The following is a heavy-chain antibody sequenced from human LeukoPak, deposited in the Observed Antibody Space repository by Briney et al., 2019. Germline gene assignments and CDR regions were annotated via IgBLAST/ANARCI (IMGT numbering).Heavy chain of an antibody. J-gene: IGHJ4*02. CDR3: ARTPPSIVGATTHFDY. CDR1: GYTFTGYY. D-gene: IGHD1-26*01. Sequence: GASVKVSCKASGYTFTGYYMHWVRQAPGQGLEWMGWISAYNGNTNYAQKLQGRVTMTTDTSTSTAYMELRSLRSDDTAVYYCARTPPSIVGATTHFDYWGQGTLVTVSS. CDR2: ISAYNGNT. V-gene: IGHV1-18*04.